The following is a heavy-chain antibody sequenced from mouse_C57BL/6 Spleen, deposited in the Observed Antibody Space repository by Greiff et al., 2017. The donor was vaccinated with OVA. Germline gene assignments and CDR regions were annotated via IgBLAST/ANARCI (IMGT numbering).Heavy chain of an antibody. V-gene: IGHV1-69*01. Sequence: QVQLQQPGAELVMPGASVKLSCKASGYTFTSYWMHWVKQRPGQGLEWIGEIDPSDSYTNYNQKFKGKSTLTVDKSSSTAYMQLSSLTSEDSAVYYCARCYDYWYFDVWGTGTTVTVSS. CDR1: GYTFTSYW. CDR3: ARCYDYWYFDV. CDR2: IDPSDSYT. D-gene: IGHD2-3*01. J-gene: IGHJ1*03.